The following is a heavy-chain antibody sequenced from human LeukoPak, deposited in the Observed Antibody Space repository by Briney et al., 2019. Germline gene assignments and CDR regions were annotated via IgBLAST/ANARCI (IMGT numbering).Heavy chain of an antibody. J-gene: IGHJ4*02. CDR2: ISTDGYTT. Sequence: GGSLRLSCAASGLAFSAYKMHRVRQAPRKGLVWVSRISTDGYTTDYADFVQGRFTASRDNTKNTWSLEMNSLRAEDTAVYYCVVGGSPGYWGQATLVTVSS. D-gene: IGHD2-15*01. CDR3: VVGGSPGY. CDR1: GLAFSAYK. V-gene: IGHV3-74*01.